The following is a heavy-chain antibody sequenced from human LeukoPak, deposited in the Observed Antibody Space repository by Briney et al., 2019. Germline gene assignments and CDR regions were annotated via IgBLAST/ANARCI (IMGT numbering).Heavy chain of an antibody. Sequence: PGGSLRLSCAASGFTVGSTYMSWVRQAPGKGLEWVSAISGSGGSTYYADSVKGRFTISRDNSKNTLYLQMNSLRAEDTAVYYCATRGIYFDYWGQGTLVTVSS. CDR3: ATRGIYFDY. D-gene: IGHD6-13*01. CDR2: ISGSGGST. J-gene: IGHJ4*02. CDR1: GFTVGSTY. V-gene: IGHV3-23*01.